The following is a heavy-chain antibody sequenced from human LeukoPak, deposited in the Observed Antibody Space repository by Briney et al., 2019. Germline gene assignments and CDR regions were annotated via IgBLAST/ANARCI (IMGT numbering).Heavy chain of an antibody. CDR3: ALRKSIAARHAFDI. J-gene: IGHJ3*02. D-gene: IGHD6-6*01. Sequence: ASVKVSCKASGYTFTGYYMHWVRQAPGQGLEWMGWITPNSGGTNYAQKFQGRVTMTRDTSISTAYMELSRLRSDDTAVYYCALRKSIAARHAFDIWGQGTMVTVSS. CDR1: GYTFTGYY. CDR2: ITPNSGGT. V-gene: IGHV1-2*02.